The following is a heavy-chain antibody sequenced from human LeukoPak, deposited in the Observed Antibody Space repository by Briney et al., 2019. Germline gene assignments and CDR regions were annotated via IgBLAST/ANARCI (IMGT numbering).Heavy chain of an antibody. D-gene: IGHD6-13*01. Sequence: GGSLRLSCAASGFTFRNYWMSWVSQVPGKGLEWGVNINEGGNEKNYVESVKGRFTAARVNAQNSLDLQMNSLRVEDTAVYYCARHPNSNWDYWGQGTLVTVSS. CDR2: INEGGNEK. J-gene: IGHJ4*02. V-gene: IGHV3-7*03. CDR1: GFTFRNYW. CDR3: ARHPNSNWDY.